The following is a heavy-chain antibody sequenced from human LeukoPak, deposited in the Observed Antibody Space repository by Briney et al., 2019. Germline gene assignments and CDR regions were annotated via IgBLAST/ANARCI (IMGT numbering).Heavy chain of an antibody. V-gene: IGHV3-11*04. J-gene: IGHJ6*03. D-gene: IGHD2-8*02. CDR2: ISSSGSTI. Sequence: GGSLRLSCAASGFTFSDYYMSWIRQAPGKGLEWVSYISSSGSTIHYADSVKGRFTISRDNAKNSLYLQMNSLRAEDAAVYYCAGTAGYYYYYYMDVWGKGTTVTVSS. CDR1: GFTFSDYY. CDR3: AGTAGYYYYYYMDV.